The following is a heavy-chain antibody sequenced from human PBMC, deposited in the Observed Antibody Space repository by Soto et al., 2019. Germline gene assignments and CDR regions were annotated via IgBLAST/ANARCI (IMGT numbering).Heavy chain of an antibody. Sequence: EVQLVESGGGLVQPGRSLRLSCAASGFTFDDYAMHWVRQAPGKGLEWVSGISWNSGSIGYADSVKGRFTISRDNAKNSLYLQMNSLRAEDTAVYYCAREEARGENDYWGHGTLVTVSS. V-gene: IGHV3-9*01. CDR1: GFTFDDYA. CDR2: ISWNSGSI. CDR3: AREEARGENDY. D-gene: IGHD3-10*01. J-gene: IGHJ4*01.